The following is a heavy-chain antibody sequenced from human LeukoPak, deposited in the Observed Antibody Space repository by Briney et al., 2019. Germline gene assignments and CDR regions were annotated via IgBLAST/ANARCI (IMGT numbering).Heavy chain of an antibody. V-gene: IGHV4-59*08. CDR2: IYYSGNT. D-gene: IGHD1-26*01. Sequence: SETLSLTCTVSGGSISSYYWSWIRHPPGKRLEWIGYIYYSGNTNYNPSLKSRVTISLDTSKNQFSLKLSSVTAADTAVYYCARGALRGSFDLWGRGTLVTVSS. CDR3: ARGALRGSFDL. CDR1: GGSISSYY. J-gene: IGHJ2*01.